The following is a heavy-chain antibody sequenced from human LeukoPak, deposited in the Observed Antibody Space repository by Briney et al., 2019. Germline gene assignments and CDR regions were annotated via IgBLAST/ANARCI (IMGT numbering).Heavy chain of an antibody. J-gene: IGHJ6*03. CDR3: ARDRSSSYYYYYYMDV. V-gene: IGHV3-74*01. D-gene: IGHD6-6*01. Sequence: GGSLRLSCAASGFTFSNAWMSWVRQAPGKGLVWVSRINSDGSSTSYADSVKGRFTISRDNAKNTLYLQMNSLRAEDTAVYYCARDRSSSYYYYYYMDVWGKGTTVTVSS. CDR1: GFTFSNAW. CDR2: INSDGSST.